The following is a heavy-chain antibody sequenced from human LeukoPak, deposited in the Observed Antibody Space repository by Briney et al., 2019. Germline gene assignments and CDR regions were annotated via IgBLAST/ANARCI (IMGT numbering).Heavy chain of an antibody. Sequence: GGSLRLSCAASGFTFSTYWMHWVRQAPGKGLVWVSCINSDGSSTGYADSVKGRFTISRDDAKNTMYLRMNSLRAEDTAVYYCASFGFCSGGIGDVKYSESWGQGTLVTVSS. J-gene: IGHJ4*02. CDR3: ASFGFCSGGIGDVKYSES. CDR1: GFTFSTYW. CDR2: INSDGSST. D-gene: IGHD2-15*01. V-gene: IGHV3-74*01.